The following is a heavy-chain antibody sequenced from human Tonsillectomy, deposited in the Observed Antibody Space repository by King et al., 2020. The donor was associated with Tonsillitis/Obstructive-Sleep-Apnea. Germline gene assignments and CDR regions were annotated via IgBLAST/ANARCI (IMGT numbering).Heavy chain of an antibody. V-gene: IGHV3-23*04. CDR3: AKVKLSDPADAFDI. Sequence: VQLVESGGGLVQPGGSLRLSCAASGFPFSSYAMSWVRQAPGKGLDWVSTISGSGGSTYYADSVKGRFTISRDNSKNTLYLQMSSLRAEVTAIYYCAKVKLSDPADAFDIWGQGTMVIVSS. D-gene: IGHD2-21*02. J-gene: IGHJ3*02. CDR2: ISGSGGST. CDR1: GFPFSSYA.